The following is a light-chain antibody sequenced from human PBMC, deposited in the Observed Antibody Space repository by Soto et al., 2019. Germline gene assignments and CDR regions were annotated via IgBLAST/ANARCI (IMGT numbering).Light chain of an antibody. J-gene: IGKJ3*01. CDR2: GAS. CDR3: QHYDDWPPAFT. V-gene: IGKV3D-15*01. Sequence: EILMTQSPATLSVSPGERATLSCRASQSLNRNLAWYQQKPGQAPRLIIYGASTRASGIPARLSGSGSGTGFTLTISSLQSEDFALYYCQHYDDWPPAFTFGPGTKVDL. CDR1: QSLNRN.